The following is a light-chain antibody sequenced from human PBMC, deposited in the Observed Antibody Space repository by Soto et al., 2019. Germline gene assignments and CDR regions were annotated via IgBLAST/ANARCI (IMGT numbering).Light chain of an antibody. Sequence: EIVMTQSPATLSVSPGERATLSCRASQSVSSNLAWYQQKPGQAPRLLIYGASTRATGIPARFSGSGSGTGFTLTISSLQSEDFAVYYCQQYNNWWTFGQGTKVEIK. V-gene: IGKV3-15*01. J-gene: IGKJ1*01. CDR2: GAS. CDR1: QSVSSN. CDR3: QQYNNWWT.